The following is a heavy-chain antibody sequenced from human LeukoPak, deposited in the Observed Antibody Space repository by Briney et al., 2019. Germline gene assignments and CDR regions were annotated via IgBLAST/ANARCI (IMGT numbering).Heavy chain of an antibody. V-gene: IGHV4-59*01. CDR1: GGSISSYY. CDR2: IYYSGST. Sequence: SETLSLTCTVSGGSISSYYWSWIRQPPGKGLEWIGYIYYSGSTNYNPSLKSRVTISVDTSKNQFSLKMSSVTAADTAVYFCARGGPPGYYYDYYMDVWGKGTTVTISS. J-gene: IGHJ6*03. CDR3: ARGGPPGYYYDYYMDV.